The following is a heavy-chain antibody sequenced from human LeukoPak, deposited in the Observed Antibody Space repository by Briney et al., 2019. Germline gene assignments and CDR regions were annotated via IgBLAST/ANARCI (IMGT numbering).Heavy chain of an antibody. Sequence: PGGSLRLSCAASGFTFSSYAMSWVRQAPGKGLEWVSAISGSGGSTYYADSVKGRFTISRDNSKNTLYLQMNSLRAEDTAVYYCANSGGSIYSSSWYWGQGTLVTVSS. CDR2: ISGSGGST. CDR3: ANSGGSIYSSSWY. CDR1: GFTFSSYA. D-gene: IGHD6-13*01. J-gene: IGHJ4*02. V-gene: IGHV3-23*01.